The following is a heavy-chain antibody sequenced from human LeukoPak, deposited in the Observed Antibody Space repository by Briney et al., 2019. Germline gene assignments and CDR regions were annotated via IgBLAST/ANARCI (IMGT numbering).Heavy chain of an antibody. V-gene: IGHV3-9*01. Sequence: PGGSLRLSCAASGFTFDDYAMHWVRQAPGKGLEWVSGISRHSGSIGYADPVKGRFTISRDSAKNSLYLQMNSLRAEDTASYYCAKGYSSGYYYDAFEIWGQGTMVTVSS. D-gene: IGHD3-22*01. CDR3: AKGYSSGYYYDAFEI. CDR2: ISRHSGSI. J-gene: IGHJ3*02. CDR1: GFTFDDYA.